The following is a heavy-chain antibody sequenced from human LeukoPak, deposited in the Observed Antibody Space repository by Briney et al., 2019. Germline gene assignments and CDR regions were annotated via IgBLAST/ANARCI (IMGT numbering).Heavy chain of an antibody. V-gene: IGHV4-34*01. CDR2: INHSGST. J-gene: IGHJ4*02. CDR1: GGSFSGYY. Sequence: NPSETLSLTCAVYGGSFSGYYWSWIRQPPGKGLEWIGEINHSGSTNYNPSLKSRVTISVDTSKNQFSLKLSSVTAADTAVYYCARGPPTYYYDSSGYYYGYYYFDYWGQGTLVTVSS. D-gene: IGHD3-22*01. CDR3: ARGPPTYYYDSSGYYYGYYYFDY.